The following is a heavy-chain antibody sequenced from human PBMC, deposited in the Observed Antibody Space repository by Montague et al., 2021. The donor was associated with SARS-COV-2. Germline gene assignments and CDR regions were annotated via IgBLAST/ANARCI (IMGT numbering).Heavy chain of an antibody. Sequence: LVKPTQTLTLTCTFSGFSLSTSGMCVSWIRQPPGKGLEWIGYIYYSGSTYYNPSLKSRVTISVDTSKNQFSLKLSSVTAADTAVYYCARERGVVRYFDWSATGGWFDPWGQGTLVTVSS. D-gene: IGHD3-9*01. CDR1: GFSLSTSGMC. CDR2: IYYSGST. CDR3: ARERGVVRYFDWSATGGWFDP. J-gene: IGHJ5*02. V-gene: IGHV4-30-4*08.